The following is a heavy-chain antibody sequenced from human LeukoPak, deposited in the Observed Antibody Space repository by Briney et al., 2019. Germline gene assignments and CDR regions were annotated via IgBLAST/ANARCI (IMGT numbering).Heavy chain of an antibody. J-gene: IGHJ4*02. V-gene: IGHV4-61*05. CDR3: ASLYCSSTSCYLFH. D-gene: IGHD2-2*01. CDR1: GDSISGSSYY. Sequence: SETLSLTCTVSGDSISGSSYYWGWIRQTPGKGLEWIGYIYYSGSTNYNPSLKSRVNISVDTSKNQFSLKLSSVTAADTALYYCASLYCSSTSCYLFHWGQGTLVTVSS. CDR2: IYYSGST.